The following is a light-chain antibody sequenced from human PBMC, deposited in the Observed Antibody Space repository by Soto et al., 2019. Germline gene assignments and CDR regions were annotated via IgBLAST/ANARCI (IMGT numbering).Light chain of an antibody. CDR3: CSYAGSYSWV. CDR2: DVS. CDR1: SSDVGGYNY. V-gene: IGLV2-11*01. J-gene: IGLJ3*02. Sequence: QSALTQPRSVSGSPGQSVTISCTGTSSDVGGYNYVSWYQQHPGKAPKLMIYDVSKRPSGVPDRFSGSKSGNTASLTISGLQAEDEAEYYFCSYAGSYSWVFGGGNKLTVL.